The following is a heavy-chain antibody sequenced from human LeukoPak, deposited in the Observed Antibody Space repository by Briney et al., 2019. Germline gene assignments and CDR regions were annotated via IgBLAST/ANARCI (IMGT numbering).Heavy chain of an antibody. D-gene: IGHD3-10*01. Sequence: GDSLKISCKGSGYSFTSYWIGWVRQMPGKGLEWMGIVYPGDSDTRYSPSFQGQVTISADKSISTAYLQWSSLKASDTAMYYCARGLLLWFGEAPGSDYFDYWGQGTLVTVSS. V-gene: IGHV5-51*01. CDR1: GYSFTSYW. J-gene: IGHJ4*02. CDR3: ARGLLLWFGEAPGSDYFDY. CDR2: VYPGDSDT.